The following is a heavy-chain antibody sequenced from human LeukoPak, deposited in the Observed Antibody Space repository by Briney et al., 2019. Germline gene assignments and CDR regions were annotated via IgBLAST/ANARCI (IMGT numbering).Heavy chain of an antibody. CDR2: ISSSSSYI. J-gene: IGHJ4*02. CDR1: GFTFSSYS. CDR3: ATMDYLGVDY. V-gene: IGHV3-21*04. Sequence: GGSLRLSCAASGFTFSSYSMNWVRQAPGKGLEWVSSISSSSSYIYYADSVKGRFTISRDNSKNTLFLQMNSLRAEDTAVYYCATMDYLGVDYWGQGTLVTVSS. D-gene: IGHD7-27*01.